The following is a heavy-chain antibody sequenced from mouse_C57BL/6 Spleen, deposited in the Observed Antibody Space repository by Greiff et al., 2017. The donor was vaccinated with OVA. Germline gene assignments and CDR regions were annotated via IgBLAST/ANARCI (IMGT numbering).Heavy chain of an antibody. D-gene: IGHD4-1*01. Sequence: VQLQESGPGLVKPGASVKISCKASGYTFTDYYINWVRQRPGQGLEWIGWIFPGSGCTYYHDNVKGQATLSVDKSYSTAYLLLSSLTSEDSAVYDCARAGWDEYYFDYWGQGTTLTVSS. CDR2: IFPGSGCT. CDR3: ARAGWDEYYFDY. V-gene: IGHV1-75*01. J-gene: IGHJ2*01. CDR1: GYTFTDYY.